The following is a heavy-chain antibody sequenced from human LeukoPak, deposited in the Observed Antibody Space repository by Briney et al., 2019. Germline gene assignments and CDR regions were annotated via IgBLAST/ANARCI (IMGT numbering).Heavy chain of an antibody. V-gene: IGHV3-23*01. Sequence: GGALRLSCAASGFNFNDAAMTWVRQAPGKGLEWVSLIASSGRNTYYTDSVRGRFTISRDNSKKTLSLQMNSLRVEDTAIYYCAKDIQLSAWGLGTMVTVSS. D-gene: IGHD5-24*01. CDR2: IASSGRNT. J-gene: IGHJ3*01. CDR3: AKDIQLSA. CDR1: GFNFNDAA.